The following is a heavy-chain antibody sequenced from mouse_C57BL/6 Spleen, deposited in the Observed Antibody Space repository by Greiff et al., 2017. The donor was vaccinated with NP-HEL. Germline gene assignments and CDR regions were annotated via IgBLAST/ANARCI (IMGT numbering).Heavy chain of an antibody. CDR1: GFTFSSYA. V-gene: IGHV5-4*01. J-gene: IGHJ3*01. CDR3: AREDYYGSPGAY. CDR2: ISDGGSYT. Sequence: EVQRVESGGGLVKPGGSLKLSCAASGFTFSSYAMSWVRQTPEKRLEWVATISDGGSYTYYPDNVKGRFTISRDNAKNNLYLQMSHLKSEDTAMYYCAREDYYGSPGAYWGQGTLVTVSA. D-gene: IGHD1-1*01.